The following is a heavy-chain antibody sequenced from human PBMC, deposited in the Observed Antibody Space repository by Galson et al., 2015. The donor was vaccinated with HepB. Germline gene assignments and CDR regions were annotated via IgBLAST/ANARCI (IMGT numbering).Heavy chain of an antibody. CDR1: GFTFSSYG. CDR3: ARDHSGWSGYYYYMDV. Sequence: SLRLSCAASGFTFSSYGMHWVRQAPGKGLEWVAVIWYDGSNKYYADSVKGRFTISRDNSKNTLYLQMNSLRAEDTAVYYCARDHSGWSGYYYYMDVWGKGTTVTVSS. CDR2: IWYDGSNK. D-gene: IGHD6-19*01. V-gene: IGHV3-33*01. J-gene: IGHJ6*03.